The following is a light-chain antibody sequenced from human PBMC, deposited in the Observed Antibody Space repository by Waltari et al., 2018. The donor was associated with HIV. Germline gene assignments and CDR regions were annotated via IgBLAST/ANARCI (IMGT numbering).Light chain of an antibody. CDR3: QVWDSSTVV. CDR1: NIGSKN. J-gene: IGLJ2*01. Sequence: SYELTQPLSVSVALGQTARITCGGNNIGSKNVHWSQQKPGQAPVLVIYRDTNRPSGFLKRFSGSNSGNTATLTINRAQAEDEADYYCQVWDSSTVVFGGGTKLTVL. V-gene: IGLV3-9*01. CDR2: RDT.